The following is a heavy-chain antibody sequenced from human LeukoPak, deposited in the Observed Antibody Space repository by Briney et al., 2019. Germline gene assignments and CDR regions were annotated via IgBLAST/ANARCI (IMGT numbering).Heavy chain of an antibody. D-gene: IGHD1-26*01. V-gene: IGHV3-23*01. J-gene: IGHJ3*02. CDR1: GFTFSSYA. CDR2: ISGSGGST. CDR3: AKDQGLGATGNDAFDI. Sequence: GGSLSLSCAASGFTFSSYAMSWLPPAPGKGLEGVSTISGSGGSTYYADSVKGRFTISRDNSKNTLYLQMNSLRAEDTAVYYCAKDQGLGATGNDAFDIWRQETTDTVSS.